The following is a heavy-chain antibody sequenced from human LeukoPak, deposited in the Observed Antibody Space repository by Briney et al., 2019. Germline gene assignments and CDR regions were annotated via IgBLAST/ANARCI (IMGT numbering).Heavy chain of an antibody. CDR2: IYVDGST. CDR1: GISVSSNY. J-gene: IGHJ4*02. D-gene: IGHD6-19*01. Sequence: GGSLRLSCAASGISVSSNYMSWVRQAPGKGLQWVSVIYVDGSTYYADSVKGRITISRDNSRNTLYLQMNSLRAEDTAVYYCAKEMVAGRWGQGTLVTVSS. CDR3: AKEMVAGR. V-gene: IGHV3-66*01.